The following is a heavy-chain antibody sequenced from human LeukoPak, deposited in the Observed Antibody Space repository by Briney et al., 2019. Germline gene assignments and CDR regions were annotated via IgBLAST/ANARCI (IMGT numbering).Heavy chain of an antibody. CDR1: GYTFTNYG. CDR2: INPKSGRT. Sequence: ASVKVSCKTSGYTFTNYGINWVRQATRQGLEWMGWINPKSGRTGYAQKFQGRVTFTRNTSISTAYMELNNLRSDDTAVYYCARDLATVATPYFDYWGQGTLVTVSS. J-gene: IGHJ4*02. V-gene: IGHV1-8*03. CDR3: ARDLATVATPYFDY. D-gene: IGHD4-23*01.